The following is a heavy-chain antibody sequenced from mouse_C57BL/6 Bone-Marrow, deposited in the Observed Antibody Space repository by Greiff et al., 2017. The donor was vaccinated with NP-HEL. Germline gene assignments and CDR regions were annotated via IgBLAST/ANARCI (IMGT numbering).Heavy chain of an antibody. CDR3: ARNYYGSSFYYAMDD. D-gene: IGHD1-1*01. Sequence: VQLKQSGPVLVKPGASVKMSCKASGYTFTDYYMNWVKQSHGKSLEWIGVINPYNGGTSYNQKFKGKATLTVVKSSSTAYMELNSLTSEDSAVYYCARNYYGSSFYYAMDDWGQGTSVTVSS. J-gene: IGHJ4*01. CDR2: INPYNGGT. CDR1: GYTFTDYY. V-gene: IGHV1-19*01.